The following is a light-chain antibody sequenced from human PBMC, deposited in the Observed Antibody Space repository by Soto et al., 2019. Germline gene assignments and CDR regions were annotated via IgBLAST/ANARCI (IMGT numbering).Light chain of an antibody. J-gene: IGLJ1*01. V-gene: IGLV2-14*03. CDR1: SNDVGAYNY. CDR3: TSYTSSRTYV. Sequence: QSALPQPAYASGSPGQSITVSCTGTSNDVGAYNYVSWYQQHPGTAPKLMIYDVSNRPSGVSNRFSGSKSGNTASLTISGLQAEDEADYYCTSYTSSRTYVFGTGTKVTVL. CDR2: DVS.